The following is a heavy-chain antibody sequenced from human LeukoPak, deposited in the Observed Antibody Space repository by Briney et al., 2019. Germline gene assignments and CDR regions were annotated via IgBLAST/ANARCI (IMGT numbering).Heavy chain of an antibody. V-gene: IGHV3-21*01. CDR1: GFTFSSYS. J-gene: IGHJ4*02. CDR2: ISSSSSYI. CDR3: AREGYCSSTSCPFRY. D-gene: IGHD2-2*01. Sequence: GGSLRLSCAASGFTFSSYSMNWVRQAPGKGLEWVSSISSSSSYIYYADSVKGRFTISRDNAKNSLYLQMNSLRAEDTAVHYCAREGYCSSTSCPFRYWGQGTLVTVSS.